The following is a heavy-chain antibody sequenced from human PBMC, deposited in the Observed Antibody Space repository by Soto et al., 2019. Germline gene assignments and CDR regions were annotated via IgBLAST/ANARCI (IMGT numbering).Heavy chain of an antibody. CDR3: AREPMYYFDY. Sequence: SETLSLTCTVSGGSISSYYWSWIRQPPGKGLEWIGYIYYSGSTNYNPPLKSRVTISVDTSKNQFSLKLSSVTAADTAVYYCAREPMYYFDYWGQGTLVTVSS. CDR2: IYYSGST. V-gene: IGHV4-59*01. CDR1: GGSISSYY. J-gene: IGHJ4*02.